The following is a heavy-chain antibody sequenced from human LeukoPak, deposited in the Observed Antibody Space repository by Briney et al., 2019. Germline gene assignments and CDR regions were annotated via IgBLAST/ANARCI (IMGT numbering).Heavy chain of an antibody. CDR1: GFTFSSYA. J-gene: IGHJ4*02. D-gene: IGHD5-12*01. V-gene: IGHV3-23*01. Sequence: PGGSLRLSCAASGFTFSSYAMSWVRQAPGKGLEWVSAISGSGGSTYYADSVKGRFTISRDNAKNSLYLQMNSLRAEDTAVYYCARDSGYVSRNYDYWGQGTLVTVSS. CDR2: ISGSGGST. CDR3: ARDSGYVSRNYDY.